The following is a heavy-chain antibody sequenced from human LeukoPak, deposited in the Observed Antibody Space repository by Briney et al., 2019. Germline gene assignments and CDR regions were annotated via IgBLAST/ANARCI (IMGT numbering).Heavy chain of an antibody. D-gene: IGHD3-22*01. J-gene: IGHJ3*02. V-gene: IGHV4-39*07. CDR1: GGSISSSSYY. CDR3: VVMRSPRSPNDAFDI. CDR2: IYYSGST. Sequence: SETLSLTCTVSGGSISSSSYYWGWIRQPPGKGLEWIGSIYYSGSTYYNPSLKSRVTISVDTSKNQFSLKLSSVTAADTAVYYRVVMRSPRSPNDAFDIWGQGTMVTVSS.